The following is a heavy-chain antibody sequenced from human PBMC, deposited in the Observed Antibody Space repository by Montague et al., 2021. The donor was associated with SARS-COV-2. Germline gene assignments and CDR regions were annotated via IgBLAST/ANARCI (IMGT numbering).Heavy chain of an antibody. CDR2: IYYTGGT. Sequence: SETLSLTCTVSGGSISPYYWNWIRQPPGKGLEWIGYIYYTGGTKYNPSLKSRVSMSVDTSKNQFSLRLTSVGAADTAVYYCARIAMAATFDSWGQGAQVTVSS. CDR3: ARIAMAATFDS. V-gene: IGHV4-59*13. CDR1: GGSISPYY. D-gene: IGHD6-19*01. J-gene: IGHJ4*02.